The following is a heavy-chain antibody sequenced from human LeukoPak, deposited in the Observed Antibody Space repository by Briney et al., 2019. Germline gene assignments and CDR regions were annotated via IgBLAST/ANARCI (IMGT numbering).Heavy chain of an antibody. CDR3: TRGRRILWHIVVVTPPGPFDY. Sequence: GGSLRLSCVASGFTFGDYAMSWFRQAPGKGLEWVGFIRSKAYGGTTEYAASVKGRFTISRDDSKSIAYLQMNSLKTEDTAVYYCTRGRRILWHIVVVTPPGPFDYWGQGTLVTVSS. CDR1: GFTFGDYA. V-gene: IGHV3-49*03. J-gene: IGHJ4*02. CDR2: IRSKAYGGTT. D-gene: IGHD2-21*02.